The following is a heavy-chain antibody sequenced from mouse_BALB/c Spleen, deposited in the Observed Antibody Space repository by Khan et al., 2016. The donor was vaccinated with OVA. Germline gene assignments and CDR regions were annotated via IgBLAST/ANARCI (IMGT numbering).Heavy chain of an antibody. D-gene: IGHD2-3*01. CDR3: ARQGGGYFSWFAY. V-gene: IGHV1-9*01. J-gene: IGHJ3*01. CDR2: ILPGSDSP. CDR1: GYTFSSYW. Sequence: VQLQQPGTELLKPGASVKISCKATGYTFSSYWIEWIKQRTGHGLEWIGEILPGSDSPNYNERFMGKATFTADTSSNTAYMQLSSLTSEDSAFYYCARQGGGYFSWFAYWSQGTLVTVSA.